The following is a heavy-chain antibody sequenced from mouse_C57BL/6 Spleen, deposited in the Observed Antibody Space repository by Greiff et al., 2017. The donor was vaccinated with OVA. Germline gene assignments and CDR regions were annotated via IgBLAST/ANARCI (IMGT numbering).Heavy chain of an antibody. CDR2: IDPSDSYT. J-gene: IGHJ3*01. D-gene: IGHD2-4*01. CDR3: ARTPLLYYDYGEGFAY. CDR1: GYTFTSYW. V-gene: IGHV1-59*01. Sequence: QVQLQQPGAELVRPGTSVKLSCKASGYTFTSYWMHWVKQRPGQGLEWIGVIDPSDSYTNYNQKFKGKATLTVDTSSSTAYMQRSSLTSEDSAVYYCARTPLLYYDYGEGFAYWGQGTLVTVSA.